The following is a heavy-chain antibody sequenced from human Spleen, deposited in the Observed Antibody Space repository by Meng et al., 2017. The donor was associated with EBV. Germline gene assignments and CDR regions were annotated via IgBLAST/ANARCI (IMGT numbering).Heavy chain of an antibody. J-gene: IGHJ4*02. Sequence: QVQRQQWGAGLLKPSETLSLTCAVYGGSFRGYYWTWIRQSPGKGLEWIGEINRSGSFSYNPSLKTRITISVDTSKDQFSLRLSSVTAADTAVYYCARAGYHRPASEYWGQGTLVTVSS. V-gene: IGHV4-34*01. CDR1: GGSFRGYY. D-gene: IGHD2-15*01. CDR2: INRSGSF. CDR3: ARAGYHRPASEY.